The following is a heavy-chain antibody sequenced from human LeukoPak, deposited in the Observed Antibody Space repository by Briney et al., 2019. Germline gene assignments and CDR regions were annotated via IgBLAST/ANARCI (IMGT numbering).Heavy chain of an antibody. V-gene: IGHV3-33*01. CDR2: IWYDGTNK. Sequence: PGGSLRLSCAASGFTFSSYGMHWVRQAPGKGLEWVAVIWYDGTNKYYADSVKGRFTISRDNSKNTLYLQMNSLRAEDTAVYYCARTASRGPQSAESFHHWSQGTLVTVSS. CDR3: ARTASRGPQSAESFHH. CDR1: GFTFSSYG. J-gene: IGHJ1*01.